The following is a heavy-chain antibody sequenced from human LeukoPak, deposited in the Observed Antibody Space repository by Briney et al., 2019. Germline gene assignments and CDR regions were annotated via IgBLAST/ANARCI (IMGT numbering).Heavy chain of an antibody. Sequence: GASVKVSCKASGYTFTSYDINWVRQATGQGLEWMGWMNPNSGNTGYAQKLQGRVTMTTDTSTSTAYMELRSLRSDDTAVYYCARGGKEFDPWGQGTLVTVSS. D-gene: IGHD3-10*01. CDR3: ARGGKEFDP. CDR2: MNPNSGNT. J-gene: IGHJ5*02. CDR1: GYTFTSYD. V-gene: IGHV1-8*02.